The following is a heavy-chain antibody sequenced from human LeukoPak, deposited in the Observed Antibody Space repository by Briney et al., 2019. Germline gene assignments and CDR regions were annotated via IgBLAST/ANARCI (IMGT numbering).Heavy chain of an antibody. D-gene: IGHD6-13*01. J-gene: IGHJ4*02. CDR3: AKAQGAAAGTFDY. Sequence: PGGSLRLSCAASKFSFSSYWMHWVRQAPGKGLVWVSRINSDGSRTNYADSVKGRFTISRDNAKNSLYLQMNSLRAEDTALYYCAKAQGAAAGTFDYWGQGTLVTVSS. CDR1: KFSFSSYW. V-gene: IGHV3-74*01. CDR2: INSDGSRT.